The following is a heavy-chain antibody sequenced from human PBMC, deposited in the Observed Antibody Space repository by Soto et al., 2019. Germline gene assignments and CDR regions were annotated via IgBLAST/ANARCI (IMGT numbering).Heavy chain of an antibody. CDR1: GGSISSGDYY. J-gene: IGHJ4*02. V-gene: IGHV4-30-4*01. Sequence: SETLSLTCTVSGGSISSGDYYWSWIRQPPGKGLEWIGYIYYSGSTYYNPSLKSRVTISVDTSKNQFSLKLSSVTAADTAVYYCARQSIAALPHFDYWGQGTLVTV. CDR3: ARQSIAALPHFDY. D-gene: IGHD6-6*01. CDR2: IYYSGST.